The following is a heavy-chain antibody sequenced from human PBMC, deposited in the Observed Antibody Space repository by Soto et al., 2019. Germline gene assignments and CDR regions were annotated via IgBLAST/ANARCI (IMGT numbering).Heavy chain of an antibody. D-gene: IGHD2-21*02. V-gene: IGHV5-51*01. Sequence: DSLKISCKGSGYSFTSYWIGWVRQMPGKGLEWMGIIYPGDSDTRYSPSFQGQVTISADKSISTAYLRWSSLKASDTAMYYCERHLRDSDDAFDIGGQGTMVTV. CDR3: ERHLRDSDDAFDI. CDR1: GYSFTSYW. J-gene: IGHJ3*02. CDR2: IYPGDSDT.